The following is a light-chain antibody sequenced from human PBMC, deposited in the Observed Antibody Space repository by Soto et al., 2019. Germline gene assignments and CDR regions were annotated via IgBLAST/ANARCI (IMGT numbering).Light chain of an antibody. Sequence: EIVLTQSPGTLSLSPGERATLSCRPSQSVSSSYLAWYQQKPDQAPRLLIYGTSSRATAIPDRFSGSGSGTDFTLTISRLEPEDFAVYYCQQYGSSSWTSGQGTKV. J-gene: IGKJ1*01. CDR1: QSVSSSY. CDR2: GTS. CDR3: QQYGSSSWT. V-gene: IGKV3-20*01.